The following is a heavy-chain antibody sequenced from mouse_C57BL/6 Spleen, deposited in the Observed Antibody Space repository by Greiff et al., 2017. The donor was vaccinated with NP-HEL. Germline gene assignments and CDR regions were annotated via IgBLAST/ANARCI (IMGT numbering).Heavy chain of an antibody. Sequence: QVQLQQPGAELVKPGASVKLSCKASGYTFTSYWMHWVKQRPGQGLEWIGEIDPADGDTNYNEKFKGKATLTVDKSSSTAYMQLSSLTSAASAVYYCVRGYVATVYVDYWGKGTTLTVSS. CDR2: IDPADGDT. V-gene: IGHV1-69*02. CDR1: GYTFTSYW. J-gene: IGHJ2*01. CDR3: VRGYVATVYVDY. D-gene: IGHD1-1*01.